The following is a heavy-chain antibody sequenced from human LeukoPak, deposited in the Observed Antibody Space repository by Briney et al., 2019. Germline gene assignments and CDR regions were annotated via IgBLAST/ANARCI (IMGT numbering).Heavy chain of an antibody. CDR3: ARGTTEGFDP. V-gene: IGHV1-46*01. CDR2: IKPSGGST. J-gene: IGHJ5*02. D-gene: IGHD1/OR15-1a*01. CDR1: GYTFTTYY. Sequence: ASVKVSCKASGYTFTTYYMHWVRQAPGQGLEWMGIIKPSGGSTTYAQNFQGRVTMTRDTSTSTVYMELSSLRSDDTAVYYCARGTTEGFDPWGQGTLVTVSS.